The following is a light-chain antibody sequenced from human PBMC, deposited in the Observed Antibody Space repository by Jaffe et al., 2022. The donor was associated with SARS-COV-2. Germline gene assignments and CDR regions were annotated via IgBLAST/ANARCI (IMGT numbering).Light chain of an antibody. CDR2: NNN. CDR3: VVWDAGLSNYV. V-gene: IGLV1-44*01. J-gene: IGLJ1*01. Sequence: QSVLTQPPSASGTPGQRVTISCAGSSSNIGSFPVNWYQQLPGTAPKLLIYNNNQRPSGVPDRFSGSRSATSASLAISWLQSEDEADYYCVVWDAGLSNYVFGTGTKVTVL. CDR1: SSNIGSFP.